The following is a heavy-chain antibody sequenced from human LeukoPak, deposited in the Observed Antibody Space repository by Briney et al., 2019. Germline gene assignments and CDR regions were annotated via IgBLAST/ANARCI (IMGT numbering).Heavy chain of an antibody. CDR2: ISTNGGST. CDR3: VKGYSEYDKNFDY. J-gene: IGHJ4*02. CDR1: GFTFSTYA. D-gene: IGHD5-12*01. Sequence: GGSLTLSCSASGFTFSTYAMHWVRQAPGKGLEYVSAISTNGGSTYSADSVRGRFTISSDNSKNTLYLQMSSLRAEDTAVYFCVKGYSEYDKNFDYWGQGTLVTVSS. V-gene: IGHV3-64D*06.